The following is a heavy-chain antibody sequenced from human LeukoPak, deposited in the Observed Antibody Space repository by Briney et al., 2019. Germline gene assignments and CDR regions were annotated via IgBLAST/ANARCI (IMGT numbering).Heavy chain of an antibody. V-gene: IGHV3-30*02. J-gene: IGHJ4*02. CDR2: IRYYGSSK. CDR3: TTDSGVNYYDSSGYYLYYFDY. D-gene: IGHD3-22*01. Sequence: GGSLRLSCAASGFTFSSSDMYCVRQAPGRRLEWVAFIRYYGSSKYYADSVKGQFTISRDNSKTTLYLQMNSLKTEDTAVDYCTTDSGVNYYDSSGYYLYYFDYWGQGTLVTVSS. CDR1: GFTFSSSD.